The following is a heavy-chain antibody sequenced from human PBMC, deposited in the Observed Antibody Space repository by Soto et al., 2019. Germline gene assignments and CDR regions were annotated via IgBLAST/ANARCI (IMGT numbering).Heavy chain of an antibody. CDR3: TRGTYYPGDNGYYYFDY. D-gene: IGHD2-21*01. J-gene: IGHJ4*02. CDR2: IIPIFGTA. Sequence: GASVKVSCKASGGTFSSYAISWVRQAPGQGLEWMGGIIPIFGTANYAQKFQGRVTITADESTSTAYMELSSLRDEDTAVYYCTRGTYYPGDNGYYYFDYWGPGTLVTVSS. CDR1: GGTFSSYA. V-gene: IGHV1-69*13.